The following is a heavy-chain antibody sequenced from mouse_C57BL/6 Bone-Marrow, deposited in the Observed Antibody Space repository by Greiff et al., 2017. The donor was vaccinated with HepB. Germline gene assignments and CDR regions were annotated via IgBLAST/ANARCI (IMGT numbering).Heavy chain of an antibody. CDR3: ARETYYYGSSPYWYFDV. CDR2: SRNKANDYTT. V-gene: IGHV7-1*01. Sequence: EVKLMESGGGLVQSGRSLRLSCATSGFTFSDFYMEWVRQAPGKGLEWIAASRNKANDYTTEYSASVKGRFIVSRDTSQSILYLQMNALRAEDTAMYYCARETYYYGSSPYWYFDVWGTGTTVTVSS. CDR1: GFTFSDFY. D-gene: IGHD1-1*01. J-gene: IGHJ1*03.